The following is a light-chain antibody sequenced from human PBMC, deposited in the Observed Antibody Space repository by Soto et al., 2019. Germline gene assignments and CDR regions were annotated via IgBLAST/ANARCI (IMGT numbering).Light chain of an antibody. CDR3: QQYDQWPGT. CDR2: GAS. Sequence: EIVMTQSPATLSGSPGDTATLSCRASQSVSSNLAWYQQNPGQAPRLLIYGASTRATGVPTRFSGSGSGTEFTLTISSLPSEDFAIFYCQQYDQWPGTFGQGTKV. V-gene: IGKV3-15*01. J-gene: IGKJ1*01. CDR1: QSVSSN.